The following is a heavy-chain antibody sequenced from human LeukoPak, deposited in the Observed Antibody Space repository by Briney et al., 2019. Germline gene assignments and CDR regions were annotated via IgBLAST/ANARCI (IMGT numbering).Heavy chain of an antibody. CDR1: GYTFTEHF. CDR2: IHPASANT. V-gene: IGHV1-2*02. Sequence: ASVKVSCKASGYTFTEHFIHWVRQAPGQGLQYMGWIHPASANTVYAQMFHGRVILTRDTPATTTYMELSGLRSDDTAVYYCARDIRSGWYYFDYWGQGTLVTVSS. CDR3: ARDIRSGWYYFDY. J-gene: IGHJ4*02. D-gene: IGHD6-19*01.